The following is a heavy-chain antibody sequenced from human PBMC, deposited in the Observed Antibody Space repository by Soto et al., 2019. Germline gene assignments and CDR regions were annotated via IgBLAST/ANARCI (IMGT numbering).Heavy chain of an antibody. Sequence: EVQVVESGGGLVQPGGSLRLSCAASGFTFSNYWMTWVRQAPGKGLEWVANIKQDGSDNHYLDSVRGRFTISIDNAKNSLYLEVNNLRAEDTAVYYCARDLGFCSGDNCYDAFDIWGRGTMVTVSS. CDR2: IKQDGSDN. J-gene: IGHJ3*02. CDR3: ARDLGFCSGDNCYDAFDI. D-gene: IGHD2-15*01. V-gene: IGHV3-7*01. CDR1: GFTFSNYW.